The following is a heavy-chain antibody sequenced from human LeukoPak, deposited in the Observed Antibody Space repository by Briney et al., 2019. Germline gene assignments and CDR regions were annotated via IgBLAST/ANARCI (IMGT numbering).Heavy chain of an antibody. CDR2: ISWDGGST. CDR3: ANNVDISGWPYYFDY. Sequence: GGSLRLSCAASGFTFDDYTMHWVRQAPGKGLEWVSLISWDGGSTYYADSVKGRFTISRDNSKNSLYLQMNSLRTEDTALYYCANNVDISGWPYYFDYWGQGTLVTVSS. J-gene: IGHJ4*02. D-gene: IGHD6-19*01. V-gene: IGHV3-43*01. CDR1: GFTFDDYT.